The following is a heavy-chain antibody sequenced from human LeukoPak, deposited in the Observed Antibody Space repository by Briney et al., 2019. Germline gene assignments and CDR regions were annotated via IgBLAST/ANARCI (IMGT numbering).Heavy chain of an antibody. J-gene: IGHJ4*02. CDR1: GFTFSSYA. V-gene: IGHV3-30*01. D-gene: IGHD1-26*01. Sequence: GGSLRLSCAASGFTFSSYAMHWVRQAPGKGLEWVAVISYDGSNKYYADSVKGRFTISRDNSKNTLYLQMNSLRAEDTAVYYCAREYGGSYYFDYRGQGTLVTVSS. CDR2: ISYDGSNK. CDR3: AREYGGSYYFDY.